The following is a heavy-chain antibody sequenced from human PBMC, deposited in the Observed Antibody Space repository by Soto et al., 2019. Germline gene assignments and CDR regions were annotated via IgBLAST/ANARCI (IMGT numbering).Heavy chain of an antibody. CDR2: IYDSGST. J-gene: IGHJ4*02. D-gene: IGHD3-22*01. CDR3: SKIYDSRGRDY. Sequence: QVQLQESGPGLVKPSQTLSLTCTVSGGSISSGDYYWSWIRQPPGKGLEWIGYIYDSGSTYYNPSRTSRVTITVDTSKTQFSLKLSSVTAADTAVYYCSKIYDSRGRDYWGQGTLVTVSS. CDR1: GGSISSGDYY. V-gene: IGHV4-30-4*01.